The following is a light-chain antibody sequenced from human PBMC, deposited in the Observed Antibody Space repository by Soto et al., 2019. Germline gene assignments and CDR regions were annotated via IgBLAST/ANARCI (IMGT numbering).Light chain of an antibody. CDR1: SSDVGGYNY. Sequence: QSALTQPASVSGSPGQSITISCTGTSSDVGGYNYVSWYQQHPGTAPKLMIYDVSNRPSGVSNRFSGSKSGNTASLTISGLQAEDEADYYCSSYTSSSTSRVFGTGTKLTVL. CDR2: DVS. CDR3: SSYTSSSTSRV. V-gene: IGLV2-14*01. J-gene: IGLJ1*01.